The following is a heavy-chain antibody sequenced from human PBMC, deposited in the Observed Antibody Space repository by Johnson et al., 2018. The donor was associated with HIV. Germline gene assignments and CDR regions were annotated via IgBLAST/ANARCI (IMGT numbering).Heavy chain of an antibody. CDR3: AKADHSSGWYLAFDI. Sequence: QVQLVESGGALVQPGGSLRLSCAASGFTFSNYAMHWVRQAPGKGLEWVAVISYDGSNKYYADSVKGRFTISRDNSKNTLYLQMNSLRAEDTAVYYCAKADHSSGWYLAFDIWGQGTMVTVSS. J-gene: IGHJ3*02. CDR1: GFTFSNYA. V-gene: IGHV3-30*04. CDR2: ISYDGSNK. D-gene: IGHD6-19*01.